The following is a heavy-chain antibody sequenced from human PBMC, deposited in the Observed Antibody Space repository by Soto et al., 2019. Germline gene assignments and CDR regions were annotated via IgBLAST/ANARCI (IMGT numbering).Heavy chain of an antibody. D-gene: IGHD2-2*01. J-gene: IGHJ5*02. CDR2: ISLYSDGT. CDR1: GYTFSNYG. CDR3: ARVVPGAEAWFGT. V-gene: IGHV1-18*01. Sequence: ASVKVSCKTSGYTFSNYGITWVRQAPGQPLEWLGWISLYSDGTNYAQKFQGRVSMTTDTSTTTAYMELRSLRSDDTAVYYCARVVPGAEAWFGTWGQGTLVTVSS.